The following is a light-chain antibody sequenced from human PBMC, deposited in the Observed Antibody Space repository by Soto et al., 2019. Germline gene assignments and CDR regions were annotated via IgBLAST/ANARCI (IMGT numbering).Light chain of an antibody. CDR3: AAWDDNLSGVL. J-gene: IGLJ2*01. V-gene: IGLV1-47*01. CDR2: RNI. Sequence: QSVVTQPPSASGTPGQRVTISCSGSSSNIGSKSVNWYQQLPGTAPKLLIYRNIHRPSGVPDRFSGSKSGTSGSLAISGLRSEDEADYYCAAWDDNLSGVLFGGGTKLTVL. CDR1: SSNIGSKS.